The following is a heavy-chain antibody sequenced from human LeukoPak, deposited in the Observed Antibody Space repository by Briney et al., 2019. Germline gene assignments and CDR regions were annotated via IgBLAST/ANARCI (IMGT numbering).Heavy chain of an antibody. Sequence: GGSLRLSCATSGFTFSSYWMNWVRQAPGKGLEWVANIKKDGSETYYVDSVKGRFTISRDNAKNSLYLQMNSLRAEDTAVYYCARDLGPTALTYYDFWSGYPIDYWGQGTLVTVSS. CDR2: IKKDGSET. J-gene: IGHJ4*02. CDR1: GFTFSSYW. CDR3: ARDLGPTALTYYDFWSGYPIDY. D-gene: IGHD3-3*01. V-gene: IGHV3-7*01.